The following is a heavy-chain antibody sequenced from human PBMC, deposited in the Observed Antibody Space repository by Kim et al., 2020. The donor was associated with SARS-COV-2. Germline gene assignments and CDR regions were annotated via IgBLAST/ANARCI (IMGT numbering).Heavy chain of an antibody. Sequence: GGSLRLSCAASGFTFGDYYMSWIRQAPGKGLEWVSSISSSAINMYYADSVKGRCTISRDNAKTSLYLQVNSLRAEDKAVYYCARVDENGKSLIYYYYYY. CDR2: ISSSAINM. D-gene: IGHD1-1*01. J-gene: IGHJ6*03. CDR3: ARVDENGKSLIYYYYYY. CDR1: GFTFGDYY. V-gene: IGHV3-11*01.